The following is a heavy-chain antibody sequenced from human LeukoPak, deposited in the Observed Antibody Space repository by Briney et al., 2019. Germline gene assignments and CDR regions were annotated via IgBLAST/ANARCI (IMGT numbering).Heavy chain of an antibody. J-gene: IGHJ4*02. CDR3: ARRDYDFWSGYYY. Sequence: HPGGSLRLSCAASGFTFSSYAMSWVRQAPGKGLEWVSAISGSGGSTYYADSVKGRFTISRDNSKNTLYLQMNSLRAEDTAVYYCARRDYDFWSGYYYWGQGTLVTASS. CDR2: ISGSGGST. V-gene: IGHV3-23*01. D-gene: IGHD3-3*01. CDR1: GFTFSSYA.